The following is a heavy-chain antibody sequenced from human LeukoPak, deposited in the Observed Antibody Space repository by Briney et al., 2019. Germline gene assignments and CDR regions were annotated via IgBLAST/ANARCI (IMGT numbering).Heavy chain of an antibody. Sequence: PGGSLRLSCAASGFTFDDYAMHWVRQAPGKGLEWVSFVVASGDKAYYADSMKGRFTISRDNRKNSLFLQMNSLRSEDTALYYCAKDKDTSGWDHWGQGTLVTVSS. CDR3: AKDKDTSGWDH. D-gene: IGHD6-19*01. CDR1: GFTFDDYA. J-gene: IGHJ4*02. V-gene: IGHV3-43*02. CDR2: VVASGDKA.